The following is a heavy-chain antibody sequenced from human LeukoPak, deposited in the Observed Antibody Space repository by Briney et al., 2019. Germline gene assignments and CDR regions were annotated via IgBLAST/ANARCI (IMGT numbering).Heavy chain of an antibody. CDR1: GFTFSIYA. V-gene: IGHV3-23*01. J-gene: IGHJ6*02. Sequence: PGRSLRLSCAASGFTFSIYAMSWVRQAPGKGLEWVSGLSGSGGKTYYADSVQGRFTISRDNSRNTLYLQMNSLRAEDTAVYYCAKETVRGSDYYNYGMDVWGQGTTVTISS. CDR3: AKETVRGSDYYNYGMDV. CDR2: LSGSGGKT. D-gene: IGHD4-17*01.